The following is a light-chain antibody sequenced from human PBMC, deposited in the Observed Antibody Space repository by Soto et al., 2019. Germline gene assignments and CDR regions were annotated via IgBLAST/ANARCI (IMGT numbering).Light chain of an antibody. CDR1: QDISTY. CDR2: GAS. CDR3: QDYTLYSAP. J-gene: IGKJ5*01. Sequence: RLTQSPSSLSASVGDTVTISCRASQDISTYLAWYQHKPGKAPTLLIFGASSLHNGVPPRFAGSGSGSEFTLTINRLQPDDFATYYCQDYTLYSAPFGQGTRV. V-gene: IGKV1-5*01.